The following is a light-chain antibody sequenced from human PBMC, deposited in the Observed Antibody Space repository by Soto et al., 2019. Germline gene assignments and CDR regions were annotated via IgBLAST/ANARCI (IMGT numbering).Light chain of an antibody. V-gene: IGKV1-5*03. CDR2: KAS. Sequence: DIQMTQSPSTLSASVGDRVTITCRASQSISSWLAWYQQKPGKAPKLLIYKASSLESGVPSRFSGSGSGTEFTLTISSLQPEDFATYYCQQANSFPTFGRGTRLEIK. CDR3: QQANSFPT. CDR1: QSISSW. J-gene: IGKJ5*01.